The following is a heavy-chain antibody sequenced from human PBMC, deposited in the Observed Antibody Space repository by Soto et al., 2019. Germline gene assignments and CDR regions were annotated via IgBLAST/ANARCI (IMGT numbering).Heavy chain of an antibody. J-gene: IGHJ4*02. CDR1: GGSISSYY. CDR2: IDSSGSR. Sequence: ETLSLTCTVSGGSISSYYWSWIRQPPGKGLEWIGYIDSSGSRNYNPSLKSRVTISVDTSKNQFSLKLRSLTAADTAVYYCARANYYSSGVLDYWGQGTLVTVSS. D-gene: IGHD3-10*01. V-gene: IGHV4-59*01. CDR3: ARANYYSSGVLDY.